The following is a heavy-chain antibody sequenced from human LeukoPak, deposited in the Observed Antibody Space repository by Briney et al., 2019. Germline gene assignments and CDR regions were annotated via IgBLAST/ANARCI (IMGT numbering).Heavy chain of an antibody. D-gene: IGHD3-16*01. J-gene: IGHJ5*02. V-gene: IGHV4-61*02. CDR3: ATSGGDWFDP. CDR1: GGSISSGSYY. CDR2: IYTSGST. Sequence: SETLSLTCTVSGGSISSGSYYWSWIRQPAGKGLEWIGRIYTSGSTNYNPSLKSRVTILVDTSKNQFSLKLNSVTAADTAFYYCATSGGDWFDPWGQGTLVTVSS.